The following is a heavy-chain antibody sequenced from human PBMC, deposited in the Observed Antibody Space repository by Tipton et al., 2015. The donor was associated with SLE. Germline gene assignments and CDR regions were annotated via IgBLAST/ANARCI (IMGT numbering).Heavy chain of an antibody. CDR2: ISHGGNT. CDR3: AAGIVVVRGMDV. Sequence: GLVKPSETLSLTCTVSNGSIDSSGSISTTTPFWAWIRQSPGKGLEWIGTISHGGNTYYNPSLESRVTISVDTSKNEISLKLGSVTAADTAVYYCAAGIVVVRGMDVWGQGTTVTVSS. J-gene: IGHJ6*02. V-gene: IGHV4-39*07. CDR1: NGSIDSSGSISTTTPF. D-gene: IGHD3-22*01.